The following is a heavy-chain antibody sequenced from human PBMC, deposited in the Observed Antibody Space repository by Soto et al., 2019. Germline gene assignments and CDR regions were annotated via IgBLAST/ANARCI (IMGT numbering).Heavy chain of an antibody. J-gene: IGHJ6*02. V-gene: IGHV4-30-4*01. CDR2: IYYSGNT. CDR1: GGSISSGYYY. Sequence: PSETLSLTCSVSGGSISSGYYYWSWIRQPPGKGLEWIGNIYYSGNTYYNPSLKSRLIISIDTSKNQFYLKVGSVTAADTAVYYCASSSLYGMVVGGQGATVTVSS. CDR3: ASSSLYGMVV.